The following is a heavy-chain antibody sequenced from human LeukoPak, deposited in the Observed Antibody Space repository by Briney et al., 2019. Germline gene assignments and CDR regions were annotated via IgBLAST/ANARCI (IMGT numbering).Heavy chain of an antibody. V-gene: IGHV4-4*09. CDR3: ARSRAVAAPGGDYYYYGMDV. D-gene: IGHD6-19*01. Sequence: SETLSLTCTVSGGSISSYYWSWIRQPPGRGLEWIGYIYTSGSTNYNPSLKSRVTMSVDTSKNQFSLKLSSVTAADTAVYYCARSRAVAAPGGDYYYYGMDVWGQGTTVTVSS. CDR2: IYTSGST. J-gene: IGHJ6*02. CDR1: GGSISSYY.